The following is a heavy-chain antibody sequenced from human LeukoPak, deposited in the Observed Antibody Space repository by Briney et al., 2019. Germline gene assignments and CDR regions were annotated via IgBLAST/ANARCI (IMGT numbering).Heavy chain of an antibody. CDR3: ATHSGSYIAFDI. Sequence: PSETLSLTCAVYGGSFSGYYWSWIRQPPGKGLEWIGEINHSGGTNYNPSLKSRVTISVDTSKNQFSLKLSSVTAADTAVYYCATHSGSYIAFDIWGQGTMVTVSS. V-gene: IGHV4-34*01. D-gene: IGHD1-26*01. J-gene: IGHJ3*02. CDR2: INHSGGT. CDR1: GGSFSGYY.